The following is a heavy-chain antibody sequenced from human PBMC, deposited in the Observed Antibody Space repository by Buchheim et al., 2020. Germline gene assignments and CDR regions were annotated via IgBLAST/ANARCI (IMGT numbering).Heavy chain of an antibody. CDR1: GFTFSASG. J-gene: IGHJ6*02. Sequence: QVHLVESGGGVVQPGGSLRLSCAASGFTFSASGLYWVRQAPGKGLEWVAVISYDGREKYYADSVKGRFTVSRDDSKNTLYLQMNSLRAEDTAVYYCAKAVQDFWSGYFVGMDVWGQGTT. V-gene: IGHV3-30*18. CDR3: AKAVQDFWSGYFVGMDV. D-gene: IGHD3-3*01. CDR2: ISYDGREK.